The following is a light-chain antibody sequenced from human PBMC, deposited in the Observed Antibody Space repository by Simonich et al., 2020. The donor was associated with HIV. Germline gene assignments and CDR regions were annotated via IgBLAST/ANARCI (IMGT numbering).Light chain of an antibody. V-gene: IGLV2-14*01. J-gene: IGLJ3*02. Sequence: QSALTQPASVSGSPGQSITISCTGTSSDVGGYNYVSWYQQHPGKAPKLMIYDVNKRPSWVSNRFSGSKSGNTASLTISGLQAEDEADYYCSSYTTSNTWVFGGGTKLTVL. CDR1: SSDVGGYNY. CDR2: DVN. CDR3: SSYTTSNTWV.